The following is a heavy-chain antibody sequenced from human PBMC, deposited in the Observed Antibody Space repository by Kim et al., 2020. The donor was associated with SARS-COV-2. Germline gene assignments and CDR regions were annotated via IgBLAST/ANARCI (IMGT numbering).Heavy chain of an antibody. CDR2: ISYSGNS. V-gene: IGHV4-31*03. J-gene: IGHJ4*02. CDR1: GGSIRSGGKF. D-gene: IGHD2-2*01. CDR3: ARGQPLAY. Sequence: SETLSLTCSVSGGSIRSGGKFWTWIRQHPAKGLEWIGYISYSGNSHYSPSLRSRVSISLQTSENQFSLELTSVTAAATAVYYCARGQPLAYWGQGILVTV.